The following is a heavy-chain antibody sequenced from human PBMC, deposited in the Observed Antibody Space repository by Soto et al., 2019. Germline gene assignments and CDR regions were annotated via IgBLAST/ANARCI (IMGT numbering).Heavy chain of an antibody. J-gene: IGHJ6*03. CDR3: AKYSSSYYYYYYMDV. D-gene: IGHD6-6*01. V-gene: IGHV3-23*01. CDR2: ISGSGGST. Sequence: GGSLRLSCAASGFTFSSYAMSWVRQAPGKGLEWVSAISGSGGSTYYADSVKGRFTISRDNSKNTPYLQMNSLRAEDTAVYYCAKYSSSYYYYYYMDVWGKGTTVTVS. CDR1: GFTFSSYA.